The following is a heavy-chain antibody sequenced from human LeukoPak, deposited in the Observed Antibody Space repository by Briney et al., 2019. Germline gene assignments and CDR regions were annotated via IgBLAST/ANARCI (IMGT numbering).Heavy chain of an antibody. J-gene: IGHJ4*02. V-gene: IGHV1-69*05. Sequence: ASVKVSCKASGGTFSSYAISWVRQAPGQGLEWMGRIIPIFGTANYAQKFQGRVTITTDESTSTAYMELSSLRSEDTAVYYCARDRSSGYSYAGFDYWGQGTLVTVSS. CDR3: ARDRSSGYSYAGFDY. CDR2: IIPIFGTA. D-gene: IGHD5-18*01. CDR1: GGTFSSYA.